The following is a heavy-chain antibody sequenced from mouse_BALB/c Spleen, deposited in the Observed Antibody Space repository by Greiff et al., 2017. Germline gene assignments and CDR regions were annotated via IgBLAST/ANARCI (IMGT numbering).Heavy chain of an antibody. Sequence: QVQLQQPGSELVRPGASVKLSCTASGYTFTDYWMHWVKQRPGQGLEWIGIIYPGSGSTKYDEKFKGKATLTVDTTSSTAYMQLSSLTSEDSAVYYCTISWCYAYDLYVAYWGQGTPLTVSA. CDR2: IYPGSGST. CDR3: TISWCYAYDLYVAY. CDR1: GYTFTDYW. J-gene: IGHJ2*01. V-gene: IGHV1-55*01. D-gene: IGHD6-5*01.